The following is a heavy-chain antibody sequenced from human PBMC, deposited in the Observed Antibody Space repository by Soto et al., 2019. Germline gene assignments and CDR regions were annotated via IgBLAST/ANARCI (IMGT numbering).Heavy chain of an antibody. J-gene: IGHJ5*02. CDR1: GGTFSSYA. Sequence: GAAVKVSCKASGGTFSSYAISWVRQAPGQGLEWMGGIIPIFGTANYAQKFQGRVTITADESTSTAYMELSSLRSEDTAVYYCARVVSAGLGWFDPWGQGTLVTVSS. CDR2: IIPIFGTA. D-gene: IGHD3-10*01. V-gene: IGHV1-69*13. CDR3: ARVVSAGLGWFDP.